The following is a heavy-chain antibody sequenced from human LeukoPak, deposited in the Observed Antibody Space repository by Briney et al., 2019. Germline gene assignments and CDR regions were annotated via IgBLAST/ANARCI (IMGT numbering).Heavy chain of an antibody. V-gene: IGHV4-59*13. CDR1: GDSISPYY. D-gene: IGHD2-21*02. Sequence: SETLSLTCTVSGDSISPYYWRWIRQPPGKGLEWIGYIYYSGSTNYNPSLKSRVTISVDTSKNQFSLKLSSVTAADTAVYYCARGGGYYKNFDYWGRGTLVTVSS. CDR2: IYYSGST. J-gene: IGHJ4*02. CDR3: ARGGGYYKNFDY.